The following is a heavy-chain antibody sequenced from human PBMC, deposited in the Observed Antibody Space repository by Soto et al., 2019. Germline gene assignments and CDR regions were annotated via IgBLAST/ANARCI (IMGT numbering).Heavy chain of an antibody. CDR1: GGSVSSGSYY. CDR2: IYYSGST. D-gene: IGHD3-10*01. J-gene: IGHJ6*02. Sequence: SETLSLTCTVSGGSVSSGSYYWSWIRQPPGKGLEWIGYIYYSGSTNYNPSLKSRVTISVDTSKNQFSLKLSSVTAADTAVYSCARAYGSGSSDYYYGMDVWGQGTTVTVSS. CDR3: ARAYGSGSSDYYYGMDV. V-gene: IGHV4-61*01.